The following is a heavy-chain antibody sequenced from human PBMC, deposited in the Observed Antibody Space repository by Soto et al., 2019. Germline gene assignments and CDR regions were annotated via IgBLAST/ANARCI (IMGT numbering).Heavy chain of an antibody. CDR1: GYTFTGYY. CDR2: INPNSGGT. CDR3: ARVGNGDYGGYYDVRAV. J-gene: IGHJ6*02. Sequence: ASVKVSCKASGYTFTGYYMHWVRQAPGQGLEWMGWINPNSGGTNYAQKFQGWVTMTRDTSISTAYMELSRLRSDDTAVYYCARVGNGDYGGYYDVRAVRAQGSTDPVSS. V-gene: IGHV1-2*04. D-gene: IGHD4-17*01.